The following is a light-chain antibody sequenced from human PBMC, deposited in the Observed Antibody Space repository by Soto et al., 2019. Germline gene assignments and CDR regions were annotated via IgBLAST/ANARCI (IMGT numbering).Light chain of an antibody. V-gene: IGLV2-14*01. J-gene: IGLJ2*01. CDR2: EVS. CDR3: SSYTRSSKGVV. Sequence: QSALTQPASVSGSPGQSITISCTGTSSDVGGYNYVSWYQQHPGKAPKLMIYEVSNRPSGVSNRFYGSKSGNTASLTISGLQAEDAADYYCSSYTRSSKGVVFGGGTKLTVL. CDR1: SSDVGGYNY.